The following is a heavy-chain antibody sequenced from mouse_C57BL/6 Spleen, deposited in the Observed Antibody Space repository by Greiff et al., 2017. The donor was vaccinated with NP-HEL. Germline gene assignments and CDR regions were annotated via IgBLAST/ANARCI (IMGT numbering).Heavy chain of an antibody. CDR1: GFTFSDYG. J-gene: IGHJ2*01. D-gene: IGHD1-1*01. V-gene: IGHV5-17*01. CDR3: ASSPYYYGSSYFDY. Sequence: EVQGVESGGGLVKPGGSLKLSCAASGFTFSDYGMHWVRQAPEKGLEWVAYISSGSSTIYYADTVKGRFTISRDNAKNTLFLQMTSLRSEDTAMYYCASSPYYYGSSYFDYWGQGTTLTVSS. CDR2: ISSGSSTI.